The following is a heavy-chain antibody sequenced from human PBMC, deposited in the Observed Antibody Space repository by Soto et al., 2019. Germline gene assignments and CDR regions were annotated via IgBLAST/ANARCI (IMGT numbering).Heavy chain of an antibody. CDR2: ISYDGSNK. CDR3: AKDLSGYSYGDTEYFDY. V-gene: IGHV3-30*18. CDR1: GFTFDDYA. D-gene: IGHD5-18*01. J-gene: IGHJ4*02. Sequence: PGGSLRLSCAASGFTFDDYAMHWVRQVPGKGLEWVAVISYDGSNKYYADSVKGRFTISRDNSKNTLYLQMNSLRAEDTAVHYCAKDLSGYSYGDTEYFDYWGQGTLVTVSS.